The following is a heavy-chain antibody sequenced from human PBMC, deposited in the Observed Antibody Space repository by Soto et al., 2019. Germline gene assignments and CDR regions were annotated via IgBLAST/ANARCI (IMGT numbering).Heavy chain of an antibody. J-gene: IGHJ4*02. Sequence: ASVKVSCKASGYTFTSYYMHWVRQAPGQGLEWMGIINPSGGSTSHAQKFQGRVTMTRDTSTSTVYMELSSLRSEDTAVYYCASTAFSRDGYNHGSKPGYDYWGQGTPVTVSS. V-gene: IGHV1-46*01. CDR1: GYTFTSYY. CDR3: ASTAFSRDGYNHGSKPGYDY. D-gene: IGHD5-12*01. CDR2: INPSGGST.